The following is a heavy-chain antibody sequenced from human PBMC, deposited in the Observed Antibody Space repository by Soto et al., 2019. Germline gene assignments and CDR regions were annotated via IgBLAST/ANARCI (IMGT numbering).Heavy chain of an antibody. CDR1: GFTFSSYG. D-gene: IGHD3-16*02. V-gene: IGHV3-30*18. Sequence: QVQLVESGGGVVQPGRSLRLSCAASGFTFSSYGMHWVRQAPGKGLEWVAVISYDGSNKYYADSVKGRFTISRDNSKNTLYLQMNSRRAEDTAVYYCAKGLADYVWGSYRRGSEYYFDYWGQGTLVTVSS. J-gene: IGHJ4*02. CDR3: AKGLADYVWGSYRRGSEYYFDY. CDR2: ISYDGSNK.